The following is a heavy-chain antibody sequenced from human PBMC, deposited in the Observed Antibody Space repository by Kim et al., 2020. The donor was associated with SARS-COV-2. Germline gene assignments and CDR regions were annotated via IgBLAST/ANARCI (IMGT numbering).Heavy chain of an antibody. D-gene: IGHD3-16*02. CDR3: AKSIYDYVWGSYRSLLGGDLDY. J-gene: IGHJ4*02. Sequence: GGSLRLSCAASGFTFSDYYMSWIRQAPGKGLEWVSYISSSGSTIYYADSVKGRITISRDNAKNSLYLQMNSLRAEDTAVYYCAKSIYDYVWGSYRSLLGGDLDYWGQGTLFTVSS. CDR1: GFTFSDYY. V-gene: IGHV3-11*04. CDR2: ISSSGSTI.